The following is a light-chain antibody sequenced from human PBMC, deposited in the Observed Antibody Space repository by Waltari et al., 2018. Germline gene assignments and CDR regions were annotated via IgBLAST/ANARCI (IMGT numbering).Light chain of an antibody. Sequence: EIVMTQSPATLSVSPGERATLSCRASQSVSSNLAWYQQKPGQAPRLLIYGPSTRATGLPARFSGSGSGTEFTLTISSLQSVDFAVYYCQQYNNLWTFGQGTKVEIK. V-gene: IGKV3-15*01. J-gene: IGKJ1*01. CDR3: QQYNNLWT. CDR2: GPS. CDR1: QSVSSN.